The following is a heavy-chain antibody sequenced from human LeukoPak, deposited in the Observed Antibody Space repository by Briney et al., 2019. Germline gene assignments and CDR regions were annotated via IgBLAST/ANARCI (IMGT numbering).Heavy chain of an antibody. Sequence: SETLSLTCTVSGGSISSFYWSWIRQPPGKGLEWIGYISYSGSTNYNPSLKSRVTISVDTSKNQFSLKLSSVTAADTAVYYCARLSRDHAFDIWGQGTMVTVSS. J-gene: IGHJ3*02. CDR3: ARLSRDHAFDI. V-gene: IGHV4-59*01. D-gene: IGHD2-2*01. CDR2: ISYSGST. CDR1: GGSISSFY.